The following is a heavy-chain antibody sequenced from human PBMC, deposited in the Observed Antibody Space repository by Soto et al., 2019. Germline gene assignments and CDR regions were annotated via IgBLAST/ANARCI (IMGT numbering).Heavy chain of an antibody. CDR1: GGTFSSYA. D-gene: IGHD3-22*01. Sequence: QVQLVQSGAEVKKPGSSVKVSCKASGGTFSSYAISWVRQAPGQGLEWMGGIIPIFGTANYAQKFQGSVTITADESTSTAYMELSSLRSEDTAVYYCARALPHTYYYDSSGSNWFDPWGQGTLVTVSS. CDR2: IIPIFGTA. J-gene: IGHJ5*02. V-gene: IGHV1-69*01. CDR3: ARALPHTYYYDSSGSNWFDP.